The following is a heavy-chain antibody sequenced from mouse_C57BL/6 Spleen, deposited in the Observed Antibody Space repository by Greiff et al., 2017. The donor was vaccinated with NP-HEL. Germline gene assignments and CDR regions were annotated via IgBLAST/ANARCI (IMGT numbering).Heavy chain of an antibody. CDR2: IDPSDSYT. CDR3: ARADYYGSRTYFDV. CDR1: GYTFTSYW. J-gene: IGHJ1*03. D-gene: IGHD1-1*01. V-gene: IGHV1-69*01. Sequence: QVQLQQPGAELVMPGASVQLSCKASGYTFTSYWMHWVKQRPGQGLEWIGEIDPSDSYTNYNQKFKGKSTLTVDKSSSTAYMQLSSLTSEDSAVYYCARADYYGSRTYFDVWGTGTTVTVSS.